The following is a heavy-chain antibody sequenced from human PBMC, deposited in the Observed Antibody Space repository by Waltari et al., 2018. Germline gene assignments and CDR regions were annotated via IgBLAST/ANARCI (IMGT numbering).Heavy chain of an antibody. V-gene: IGHV3-9*01. CDR1: GFTVNDCA. CDR2: KYLLRARI. CDR3: GKDVSPGGMDV. Sequence: EVQLVESGGGVVQPGGSLRLSCAASGFTVNDCAMHWVRQARGTGLEVVSVKYLLRARIHSSDSLTVPFTNTRDHSKNSLYLQMTSLSAEDTALYYCGKDVSPGGMDVWGQGTTVTVSS. J-gene: IGHJ6*02.